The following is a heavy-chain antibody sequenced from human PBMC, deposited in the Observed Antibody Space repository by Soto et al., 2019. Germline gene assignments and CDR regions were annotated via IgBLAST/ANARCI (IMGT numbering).Heavy chain of an antibody. CDR3: SRDTGDGTFDV. D-gene: IGHD7-27*01. CDR1: GYTFSSYA. J-gene: IGHJ4*02. V-gene: IGHV1-3*01. Sequence: ASVKVSCKASGYTFSSYAMHWVRQAPGQRLEWMGWINAGYGNTKSSQKFQDRVTISRDTSASTAYMELTSLRSEDTAVYYCSRDTGDGTFDVWGQGTLVTVSS. CDR2: INAGYGNT.